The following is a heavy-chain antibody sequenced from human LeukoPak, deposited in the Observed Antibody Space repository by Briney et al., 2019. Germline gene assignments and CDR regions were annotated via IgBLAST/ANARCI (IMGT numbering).Heavy chain of an antibody. CDR2: ISGTGGRT. CDR1: GFAFSSYA. V-gene: IGHV3-23*01. D-gene: IGHD6-13*01. CDR3: ARDGYSNYWYLNL. J-gene: IGHJ4*02. Sequence: GGSLRLSCAASGFAFSSYAMSWVRQAPGKGLEWVSSISGTGGRTYYADPVKGRFTISRDNSKNTLDLQMNSLRADDTAVYYCARDGYSNYWYLNLWGQGTLVTVPS.